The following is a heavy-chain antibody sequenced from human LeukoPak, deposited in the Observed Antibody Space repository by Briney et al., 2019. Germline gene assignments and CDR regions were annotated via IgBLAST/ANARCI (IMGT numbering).Heavy chain of an antibody. Sequence: ASVKVSCKASGYTFTSYYMHWVRQAPGQGLEWMGIINPSGGSTSYAQKFQGRVTMTRDMSTSTVYMELSSLRSEDTAVYYCARGRGIAAAVPSVDYWGQGTLVTVSS. CDR3: ARGRGIAAAVPSVDY. J-gene: IGHJ4*02. CDR2: INPSGGST. CDR1: GYTFTSYY. V-gene: IGHV1-46*01. D-gene: IGHD6-13*01.